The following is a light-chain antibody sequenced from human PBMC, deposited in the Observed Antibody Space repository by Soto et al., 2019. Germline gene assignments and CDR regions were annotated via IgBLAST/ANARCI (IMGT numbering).Light chain of an antibody. Sequence: QSVLTQPLSASASPGQRVTISCSGGSSNIGSNTVAWYQHLPGTAPPRLIFTAGQRPSGVPGRFSGSKSGTSASLAISGLQSEDEGDYYCQSYDSSLSAVVFGGGTKVTVL. CDR1: SSNIGSNT. CDR2: TAG. CDR3: QSYDSSLSAVV. J-gene: IGLJ2*01. V-gene: IGLV1-44*01.